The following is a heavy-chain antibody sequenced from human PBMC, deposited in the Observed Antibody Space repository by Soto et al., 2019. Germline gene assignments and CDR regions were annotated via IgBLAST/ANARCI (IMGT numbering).Heavy chain of an antibody. CDR1: GYSFTSYW. CDR2: IYPGDSDT. V-gene: IGHV5-51*01. CDR3: ARQSYYDSSGYYAKTYYYYGMAV. D-gene: IGHD3-22*01. J-gene: IGHJ6*02. Sequence: GESLKISCKGSGYSFTSYWIGWVRQMPGKGLEWMGIIYPGDSDTRYSPSFQGQVTISADKSISTAYLQWSSLKASDTAMYYCARQSYYDSSGYYAKTYYYYGMAVWGQGTTVTVSS.